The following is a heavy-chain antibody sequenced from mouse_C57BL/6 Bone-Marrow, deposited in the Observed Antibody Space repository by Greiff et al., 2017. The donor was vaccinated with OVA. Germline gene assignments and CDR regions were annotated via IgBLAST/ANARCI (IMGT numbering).Heavy chain of an antibody. CDR3: ARKGGIPLCYYAMDY. Sequence: QVQLKQPGTELVKPGASVKLSCKASGYTFTSYWMHWVKQRPGQGLEWIGNINPSNGGTNYNEKFKSKATLTVDKSSSTAYMELSSLPSEDSAVYYCARKGGIPLCYYAMDYWGQGTSVTVSS. CDR1: GYTFTSYW. V-gene: IGHV1-53*01. CDR2: INPSNGGT. J-gene: IGHJ4*01.